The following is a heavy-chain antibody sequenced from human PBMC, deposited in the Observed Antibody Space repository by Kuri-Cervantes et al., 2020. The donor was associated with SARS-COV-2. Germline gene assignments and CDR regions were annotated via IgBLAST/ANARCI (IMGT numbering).Heavy chain of an antibody. CDR1: GGSITSSY. J-gene: IGHJ6*02. CDR3: ASMVRGNYGMDV. V-gene: IGHV4-59*01. CDR2: VYYTGST. Sequence: GSLRLSCSVSGGSITSSYWSWLRQPPGKGLEWIGYVYYTGSTNYNPSLKSRVSITIDTSKRQFSLKLTSVTAADTAVYYCASMVRGNYGMDVWGQGTTVTVSS. D-gene: IGHD3-10*01.